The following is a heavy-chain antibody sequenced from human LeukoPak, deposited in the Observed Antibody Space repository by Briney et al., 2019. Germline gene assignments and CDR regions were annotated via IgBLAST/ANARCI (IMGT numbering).Heavy chain of an antibody. CDR3: AKDTAIQFLEPAF. V-gene: IGHV3-33*06. D-gene: IGHD3-3*01. CDR1: GFTFNTHG. J-gene: IGHJ4*02. CDR2: IWFDGSVK. Sequence: GGSLRLSCAAAGFTFNTHGMHWVRQAPGKGLEWVAAIWFDGSVKHYSDAVKGRFTISRDNSLNTLYLQMNSLRVEDTAMYYCAKDTAIQFLEPAFWGQGTLVTVSS.